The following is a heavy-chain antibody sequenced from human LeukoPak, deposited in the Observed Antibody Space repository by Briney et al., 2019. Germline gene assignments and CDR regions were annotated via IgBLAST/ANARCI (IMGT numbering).Heavy chain of an antibody. CDR1: GYSISSGYY. V-gene: IGHV4-38-2*02. J-gene: IGHJ3*02. Sequence: KPSETLSLTCAVSGYSISSGYYWGWIRQPPGKGLEWIGSIYHSGITYYNPSLKSRVTISVDTSKNQFSLKLSSVTAADTAVYYCARDYYYDPRNAFDIWGQGTMVTVSS. CDR2: IYHSGIT. CDR3: ARDYYYDPRNAFDI. D-gene: IGHD3-22*01.